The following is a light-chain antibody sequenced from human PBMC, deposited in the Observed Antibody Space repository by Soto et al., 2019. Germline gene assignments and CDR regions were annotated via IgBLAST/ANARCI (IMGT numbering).Light chain of an antibody. CDR3: QQRSNWPPLT. CDR1: QSVSSY. J-gene: IGKJ4*01. CDR2: DAS. Sequence: EIVLTQSPATLALSPGERATLSCRASQSVSSYLAWYQQKTGQAPRILIYDASNRATGIPARFSGSGSGTDFTLTISSREPEDFAVYYCQQRSNWPPLTFGGGTKVEIK. V-gene: IGKV3-11*01.